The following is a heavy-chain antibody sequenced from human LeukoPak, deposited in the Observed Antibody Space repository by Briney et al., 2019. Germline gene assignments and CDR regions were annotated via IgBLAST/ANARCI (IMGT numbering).Heavy chain of an antibody. D-gene: IGHD3-10*01. J-gene: IGHJ4*02. Sequence: GASVKVSRKASGYTYTGYYMHWVRQARGQGREWLGWINPNSGGTNYAQKFQGRVTMTRYTSISTDYMELSRLRSDDTAVYYCARDPTSSMKYGSGTYPDYWGQGTLVTVSS. V-gene: IGHV1-2*02. CDR2: INPNSGGT. CDR1: GYTYTGYY. CDR3: ARDPTSSMKYGSGTYPDY.